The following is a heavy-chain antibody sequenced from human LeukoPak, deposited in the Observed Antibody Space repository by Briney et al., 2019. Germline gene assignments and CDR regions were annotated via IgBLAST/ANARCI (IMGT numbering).Heavy chain of an antibody. CDR1: GGSISSYY. CDR2: IFYTGST. V-gene: IGHV4-59*01. D-gene: IGHD3-22*01. Sequence: PSETLSLTCTVSGGSISSYYWSWIRQPPGKGLEWIGFIFYTGSTNYNPSLKSRVTISVDTSKNQFSLRLSSVTAADTAVYYCARVLCYYDSSADVGGRRFYFDYWGQGTLVTVSS. J-gene: IGHJ4*02. CDR3: ARVLCYYDSSADVGGRRFYFDY.